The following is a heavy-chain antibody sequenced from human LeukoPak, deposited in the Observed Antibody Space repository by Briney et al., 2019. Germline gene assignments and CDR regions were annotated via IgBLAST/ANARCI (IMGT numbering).Heavy chain of an antibody. J-gene: IGHJ4*02. V-gene: IGHV1-46*03. CDR1: GYTFTSYY. CDR3: ARGAYDILTGERVDY. Sequence: ASVKVPCKASGYTFTSYYMHWVRQAPGQGLEWMGIINPSGGSTSYAQKFQGRVTMTKDTSTSTVYMELSSLRSEDTAVYYCARGAYDILTGERVDYWGQGTLVTVSS. CDR2: INPSGGST. D-gene: IGHD3-9*01.